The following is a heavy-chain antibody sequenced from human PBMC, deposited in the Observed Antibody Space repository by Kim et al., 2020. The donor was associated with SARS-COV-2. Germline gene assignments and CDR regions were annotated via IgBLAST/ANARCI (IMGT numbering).Heavy chain of an antibody. Sequence: ASVKVSCKASGYTFATYGISWVRQAPGQGLEWMGWISAYNGNANYAQKLQGRVTMTTDTSTSTAYMELRRLRSDDTAVYYCAREDSISVPNQYYYYYYGMDVWGQGTTVTVSS. D-gene: IGHD6-13*01. CDR2: ISAYNGNA. V-gene: IGHV1-18*01. J-gene: IGHJ6*02. CDR3: AREDSISVPNQYYYYYYGMDV. CDR1: GYTFATYG.